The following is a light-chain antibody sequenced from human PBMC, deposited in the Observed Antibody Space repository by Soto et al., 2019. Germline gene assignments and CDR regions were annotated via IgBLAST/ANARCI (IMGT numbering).Light chain of an antibody. V-gene: IGKV3-15*01. CDR3: QQSYNWPWT. CDR1: QSISDT. CDR2: RAS. J-gene: IGKJ1*01. Sequence: EIVMTQSPATLSVSPGGRATLSCRASQSISDTLAWYQQKPGQAPRLLISRASTRATGIPARFSGSGSGTEFTLTISSLQSEDFAVYYCQQSYNWPWTFGQGTKVDIK.